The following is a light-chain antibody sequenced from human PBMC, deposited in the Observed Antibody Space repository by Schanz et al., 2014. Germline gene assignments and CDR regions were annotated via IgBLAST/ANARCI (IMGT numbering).Light chain of an antibody. V-gene: IGLV1-44*01. CDR3: AAWDDSLNGRGV. J-gene: IGLJ3*02. Sequence: QSVLTQPPSASGTPGQRVTISCSGSSSNIGSNTVNWYQQLPGTAPKLLIYSGNQRPSGVPDRFSGSKSGTSASLAISGLQSEDEADYYCAAWDDSLNGRGVFGGGTKLTVL. CDR2: SGN. CDR1: SSNIGSNT.